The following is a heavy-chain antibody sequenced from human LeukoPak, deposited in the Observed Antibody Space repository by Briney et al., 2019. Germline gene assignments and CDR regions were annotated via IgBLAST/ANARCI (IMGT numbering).Heavy chain of an antibody. CDR2: IYYSGST. CDR1: GGSISSYY. CDR3: ARPINKRTTVTTYRSDY. Sequence: SETLSLTCTVSGGSISSYYWSWIRQPPGKGLEWIGYIYYSGSTNYNPSLKSRVTISVDTSKNQFSLKLSSVTAADTAVYYCARPINKRTTVTTYRSDYWGQGTLVTVSS. D-gene: IGHD4-17*01. V-gene: IGHV4-59*01. J-gene: IGHJ4*02.